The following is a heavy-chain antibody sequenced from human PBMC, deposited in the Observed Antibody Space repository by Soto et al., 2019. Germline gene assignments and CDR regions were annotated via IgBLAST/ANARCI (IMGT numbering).Heavy chain of an antibody. Sequence: QVQVQESGPGLVKPSQTLSLTCTVSGGSISSGGYYWSWIRQHPGKGLEWIGYIYYNGNTYYNPSLKSRVTISVDTARNQFSLRLSSVTAADTAVYFCSRGLDRDSNGYPGYWGQGTLLTVSS. D-gene: IGHD6-19*01. J-gene: IGHJ4*02. CDR1: GGSISSGGYY. CDR2: IYYNGNT. CDR3: SRGLDRDSNGYPGY. V-gene: IGHV4-31*03.